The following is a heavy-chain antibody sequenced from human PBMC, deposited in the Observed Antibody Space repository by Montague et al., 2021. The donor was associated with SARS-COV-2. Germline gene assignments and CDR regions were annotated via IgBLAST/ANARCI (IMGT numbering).Heavy chain of an antibody. Sequence: SETLSLTCAISGGSFSNYYWSWIRQPPGKGLEWIGEVNQNGTTIYNPSAKSGATISEDTSKNQFYLRLNSVTAADTAGYYFASGRRPVVVPGAGPAGRAFDIWAQGTRATVPS. D-gene: IGHD2-21*01. CDR3: ASGRRPVVVPGAGPAGRAFDI. V-gene: IGHV4-34*01. CDR1: GGSFSNYY. CDR2: VNQNGTT. J-gene: IGHJ3*02.